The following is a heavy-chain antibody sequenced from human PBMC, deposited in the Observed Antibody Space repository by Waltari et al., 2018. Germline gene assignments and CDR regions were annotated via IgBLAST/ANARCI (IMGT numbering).Heavy chain of an antibody. V-gene: IGHV3-7*01. Sequence: EVRLEESGGGLVQPGGSLRLSCAGPGFTFSSSWMGWVRQAPGKELEWVANINQDGSEKYYVDSVKGRFTISRDNAKNSLYLQMNSLRVEDTGVYYCTRDFNWGQGTLVTVSS. J-gene: IGHJ4*02. CDR1: GFTFSSSW. CDR2: INQDGSEK. CDR3: TRDFN.